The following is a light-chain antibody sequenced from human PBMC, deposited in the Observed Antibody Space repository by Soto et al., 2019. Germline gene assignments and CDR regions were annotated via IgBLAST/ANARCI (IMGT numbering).Light chain of an antibody. CDR3: QHYGDSSWT. V-gene: IGKV3-20*01. CDR1: QSVSSTL. Sequence: EILMTQSPCTLSLSPDEIATLSCRASQSVSSTLLTWYQQKPGQAPRLLIYGVSSRATGIPDRFSGSGSGTDFTLTISRLEPEDFAVYFCQHYGDSSWTFGQGTKVDI. CDR2: GVS. J-gene: IGKJ1*01.